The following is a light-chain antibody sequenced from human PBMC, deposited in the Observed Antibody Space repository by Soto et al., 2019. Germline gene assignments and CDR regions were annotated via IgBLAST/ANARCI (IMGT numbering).Light chain of an antibody. CDR2: DVS. CDR3: CSYAGRYTDA. J-gene: IGLJ1*01. Sequence: QSVLTQPRSVSGSPGQSVTISCTGTSSDVGGHNYVSWYQHHPGKAPKLMIYDVSKRPSGVPDRFSGSKSGNTASLTISGLQAEDEADYYCCSYAGRYTDAFGIGTKVTVL. CDR1: SSDVGGHNY. V-gene: IGLV2-11*01.